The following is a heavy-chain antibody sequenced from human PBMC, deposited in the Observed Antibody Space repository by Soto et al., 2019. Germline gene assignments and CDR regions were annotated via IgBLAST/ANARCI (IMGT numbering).Heavy chain of an antibody. D-gene: IGHD4-17*01. CDR3: ARSTTVVRQTDALDI. J-gene: IGHJ3*02. CDR2: IYPGDSDT. CDR1: GYSFTSYW. Sequence: GESLKISCKGSGYSFTSYWIGWVRQMPGKGLEWMGIIYPGDSDTRYSPSFQGQVTISADKSISTAYLQWSSLKASDTAMYYCARSTTVVRQTDALDIWGQGTMVTVSS. V-gene: IGHV5-51*01.